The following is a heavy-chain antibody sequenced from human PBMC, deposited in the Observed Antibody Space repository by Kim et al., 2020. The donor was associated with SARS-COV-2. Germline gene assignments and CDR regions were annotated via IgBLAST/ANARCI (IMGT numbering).Heavy chain of an antibody. CDR3: TKGRDHHDSSGTGGLDV. V-gene: IGHV3-23*01. D-gene: IGHD6-19*01. CDR2: ISGSGGDT. J-gene: IGHJ6*02. CDR1: GFNFGKYP. Sequence: GGSLRLSCEASGFNFGKYPMGWVRQAPGKGLEYVSTISGSGGDTYYPDAVKGRFIISRDNSKKILFLQMNSLTAEDTALYHCTKGRDHHDSSGTGGLDVWGQGATVTVSS.